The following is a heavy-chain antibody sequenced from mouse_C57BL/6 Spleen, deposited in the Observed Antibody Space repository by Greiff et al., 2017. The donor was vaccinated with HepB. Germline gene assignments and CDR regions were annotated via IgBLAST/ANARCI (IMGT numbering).Heavy chain of an antibody. V-gene: IGHV1-50*01. CDR3: ATEGY. CDR1: GYTFTSYW. CDR2: IDPSDSYT. Sequence: QVQLQQPGAELVKPGASVKLSCKASGYTFTSYWMQWVKQRPGQGLEWIGEIDPSDSYTNYNQKFKGKATLTVDTSSSTAYMQLSSLTSEDSAVYYCATEGYWGQGTTLTVSS. J-gene: IGHJ2*01.